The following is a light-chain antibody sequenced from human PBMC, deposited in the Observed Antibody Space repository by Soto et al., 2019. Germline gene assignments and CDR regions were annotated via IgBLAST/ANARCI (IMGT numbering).Light chain of an antibody. CDR2: GVS. V-gene: IGLV2-14*01. Sequence: QSVLTQPASVSGSPGQSITISCTGTSSDVGGYDYVSWYQQHPGKVPKLMIYGVSNRPSGVSNRFSGSKSGNTASLTISGLQAEDEADYYCTSYTSSTTVVFGGGTKLTVL. CDR1: SSDVGGYDY. CDR3: TSYTSSTTVV. J-gene: IGLJ2*01.